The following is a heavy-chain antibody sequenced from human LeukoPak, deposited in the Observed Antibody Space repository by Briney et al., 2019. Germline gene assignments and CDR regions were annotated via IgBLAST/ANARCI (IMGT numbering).Heavy chain of an antibody. CDR2: ISYDGSNK. CDR1: GFTFSSYA. Sequence: GGSLRLSSAASGFTFSSYAMHTVRQAPGKGLEWVAVISYDGSNKYYADSVKGRFTISRDNSKNTLYLQMNSLRAEDTAVYYCARADTTHYYGSGSYYQSFDYWGQGTLVTVSS. CDR3: ARADTTHYYGSGSYYQSFDY. D-gene: IGHD3-10*01. V-gene: IGHV3-30*04. J-gene: IGHJ4*02.